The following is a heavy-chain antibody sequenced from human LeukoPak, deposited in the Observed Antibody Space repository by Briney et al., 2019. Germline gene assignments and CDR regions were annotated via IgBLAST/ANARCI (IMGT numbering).Heavy chain of an antibody. J-gene: IGHJ1*01. CDR3: ARVLGSWYGGSFQH. Sequence: KPSETLSLTCAVYGGSLSGYHWSWIRQSPGQGLEWIGETSHSGRPTYNPSLKSRVTISVDTSKSQFSLKLTSVTAADTAVYYCARVLGSWYGGSFQHWGQGTLVTVSS. CDR1: GGSLSGYH. V-gene: IGHV4-34*01. CDR2: TSHSGRP. D-gene: IGHD6-13*01.